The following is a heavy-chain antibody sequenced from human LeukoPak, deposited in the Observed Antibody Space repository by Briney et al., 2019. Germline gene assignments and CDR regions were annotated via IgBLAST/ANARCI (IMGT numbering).Heavy chain of an antibody. Sequence: GGSLRLSCAASGFTFSNYWMSWVRQAPGKGLEWVANIKADGSEKFYVDSVKGRFTISRDNAKNSLYLQMNSLRAEDTAVYYCARESSVVRGVITDFDYWGQGTLVTVSS. V-gene: IGHV3-7*01. CDR1: GFTFSNYW. CDR2: IKADGSEK. J-gene: IGHJ4*02. CDR3: ARESSVVRGVITDFDY. D-gene: IGHD3-10*01.